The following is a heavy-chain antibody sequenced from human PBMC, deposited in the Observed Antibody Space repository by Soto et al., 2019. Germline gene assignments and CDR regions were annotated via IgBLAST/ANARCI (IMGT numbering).Heavy chain of an antibody. J-gene: IGHJ4*02. CDR3: TTDVARWLQRPPDY. Sequence: GGSLRLSCAASGFTFSNAWMNWVRQAPGKGLEWVGRIKSKTDGGTTDYAAPVKGRFTISRDDSKNTLYLQMNSLKTEDTAVYYCTTDVARWLQRPPDYWGQGTLVTVSS. CDR2: IKSKTDGGTT. CDR1: GFTFSNAW. V-gene: IGHV3-15*07. D-gene: IGHD5-12*01.